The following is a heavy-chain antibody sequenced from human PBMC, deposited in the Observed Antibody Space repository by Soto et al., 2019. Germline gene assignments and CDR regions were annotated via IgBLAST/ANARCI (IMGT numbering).Heavy chain of an antibody. CDR2: ISWNSGNI. Sequence: EVQLVESGGGLVQPGRSLRRSCVASGFSFGDYGMHWVRQAPGRGPEWVSGISWNSGNIGYAETVKGRFTISRDNAKNSLYLQMNSLRAEDTALYYCVKDGLTSVFGLVHDGSDIWGHGTMVTVSS. J-gene: IGHJ3*02. CDR3: VKDGLTSVFGLVHDGSDI. CDR1: GFSFGDYG. D-gene: IGHD3-3*01. V-gene: IGHV3-9*01.